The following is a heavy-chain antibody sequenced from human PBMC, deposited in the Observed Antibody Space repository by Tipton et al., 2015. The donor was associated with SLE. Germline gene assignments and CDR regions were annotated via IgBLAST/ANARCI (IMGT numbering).Heavy chain of an antibody. CDR2: ISINGGST. J-gene: IGHJ1*01. Sequence: SLRLSCSASGFTFSSYAMHWVRQAPGEGLEYVSGISINGGSTYYADSVKGRFTISRDNSKNTLYLQMSSLRAEDTAVYYCAGYGDYDGEYFQYWGQGTLVTVSS. D-gene: IGHD4-17*01. CDR1: GFTFSSYA. CDR3: AGYGDYDGEYFQY. V-gene: IGHV3-64D*06.